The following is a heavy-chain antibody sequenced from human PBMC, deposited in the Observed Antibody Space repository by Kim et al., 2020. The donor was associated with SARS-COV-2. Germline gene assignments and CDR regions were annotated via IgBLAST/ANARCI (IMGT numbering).Heavy chain of an antibody. J-gene: IGHJ4*02. D-gene: IGHD5-18*01. CDR3: ARGYRYGLDY. V-gene: IGHV6-1*01. CDR2: WNN. Sequence: WNNDYAVSVKSRMTINPDTSKNQFSLQLNSVIPEDTAVYYCARGYRYGLDYWGQRTLVTVSS.